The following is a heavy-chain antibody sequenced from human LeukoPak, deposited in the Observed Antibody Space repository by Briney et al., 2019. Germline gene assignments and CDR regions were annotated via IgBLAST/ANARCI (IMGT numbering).Heavy chain of an antibody. CDR2: VYYSGST. V-gene: IGHV4-39*01. D-gene: IGHD1-26*01. J-gene: IGHJ4*02. CDR3: ARHPSDSGTYYPDS. CDR1: GGSISSSSYY. Sequence: PSETLSLTCTVSGGSISSSSYYWGWIRQPPGKGLEWIGSVYYSGSTYYNPSLKSRVTMSVDTSNNQFSLNLNSVTAADTALYFCARHPSDSGTYYPDSWGQGVLVTVSP.